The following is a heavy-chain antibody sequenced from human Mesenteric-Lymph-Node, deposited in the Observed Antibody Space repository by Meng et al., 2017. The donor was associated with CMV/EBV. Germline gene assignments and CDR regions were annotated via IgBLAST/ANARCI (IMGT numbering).Heavy chain of an antibody. D-gene: IGHD2-2*01. J-gene: IGHJ4*02. CDR2: INIDGYTT. V-gene: IGHV3-74*01. CDR3: ARAYCSSSSCPIDF. CDR1: GFTLGNHW. Sequence: GESLKISCADSGFTLGNHWMHWVRQAPGEGLAWVSRINIDGYTTYYADSVKGRFTISRDNAKNTLYLQMNSLRAEDTAVYYCARAYCSSSSCPIDFWGQGTLVTVSS.